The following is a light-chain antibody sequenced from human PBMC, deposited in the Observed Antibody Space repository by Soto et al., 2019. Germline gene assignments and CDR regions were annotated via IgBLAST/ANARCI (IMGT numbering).Light chain of an antibody. V-gene: IGLV2-23*01. Sequence: QSALTQPASVSGSPGQSITISCTGTGSDVGGYNYVSWYQQHPGKAPKLMIYEGSKRPSGVSNRFSGSKSGNTASLTISGLQAEDEADYYCCSYAGSSTYVFGTGTKLTVL. J-gene: IGLJ1*01. CDR2: EGS. CDR3: CSYAGSSTYV. CDR1: GSDVGGYNY.